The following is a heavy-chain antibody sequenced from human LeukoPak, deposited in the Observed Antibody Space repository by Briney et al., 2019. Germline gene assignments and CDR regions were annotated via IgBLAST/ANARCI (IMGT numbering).Heavy chain of an antibody. D-gene: IGHD6-19*01. V-gene: IGHV4-30-2*01. CDR3: ARWAGYSSN. J-gene: IGHJ4*02. CDR2: IYHGGNT. Sequence: SETLSLTCTVSGGSISSGGYHWGWIRQPPGKGLEWIGYIYHGGNTYYNPSLKSRVTISIDRSENQFSLRLTSVTAADTAVYYCARWAGYSSNWGQGTLVTVSS. CDR1: GGSISSGGYH.